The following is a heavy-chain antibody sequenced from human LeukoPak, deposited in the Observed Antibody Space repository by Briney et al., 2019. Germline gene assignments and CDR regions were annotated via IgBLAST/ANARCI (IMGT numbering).Heavy chain of an antibody. CDR1: GFTFSSYD. CDR2: IGTAGDT. J-gene: IGHJ6*02. Sequence: GGSLRLSCAASGFTFSSYDMHWVRQATGKGLEWVSAIGTAGDTYYPGSVKGRFTISRENAKNSLYLQMNSLRAEDTAVYYCARESIVAAGTDVGMDVWGQGTTVTVSS. V-gene: IGHV3-13*01. CDR3: ARESIVAAGTDVGMDV. D-gene: IGHD6-13*01.